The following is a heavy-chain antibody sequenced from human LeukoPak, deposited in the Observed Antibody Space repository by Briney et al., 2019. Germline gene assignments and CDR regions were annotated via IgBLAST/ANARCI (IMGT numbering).Heavy chain of an antibody. CDR3: ARDSLEYTTSSAAY. CDR2: IKQDGSEK. CDR1: GFTFSNYW. V-gene: IGHV3-7*01. J-gene: IGHJ4*02. Sequence: GGSLRLSCAASGFTFSNYWMSWVRQAPGKGLEWVAIIKQDGSEKYSVDSVKGRFIISRDNAKNSLYLQMNRLRVEDTALYYCARDSLEYTTSSAAYWGQGALVTVSS. D-gene: IGHD6-13*01.